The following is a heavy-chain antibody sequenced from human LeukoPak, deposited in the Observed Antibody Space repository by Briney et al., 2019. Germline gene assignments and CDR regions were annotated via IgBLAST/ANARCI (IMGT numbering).Heavy chain of an antibody. D-gene: IGHD3-22*01. CDR3: ARVLDSSGYPDY. J-gene: IGHJ4*02. V-gene: IGHV4-34*01. CDR1: GGSFSGYY. Sequence: PSETLSLTCAVYGGSFSGYYWSWIRQPPGKGLEWIGEINHSGSTNYNPSLKSRVTISVDTSKNQFSLKLSSVTAADTAVYYCARVLDSSGYPDYWGQGTLVTVSS. CDR2: INHSGST.